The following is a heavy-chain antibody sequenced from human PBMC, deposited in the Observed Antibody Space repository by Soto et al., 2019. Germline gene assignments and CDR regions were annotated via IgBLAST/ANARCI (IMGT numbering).Heavy chain of an antibody. CDR1: GGSFSGYY. V-gene: IGHV4-34*01. J-gene: IGHJ4*02. Sequence: PSETLSLTCAVYGGSFSGYYWSWIRQPPGKGLEWIGEINHSGSTNYNPSLKSRVTISVDTSKNQFSLKLSSVTAADTAVYYCARDLAAVPRAFDYWGRGTLVTVSS. CDR3: ARDLAAVPRAFDY. CDR2: INHSGST. D-gene: IGHD6-13*01.